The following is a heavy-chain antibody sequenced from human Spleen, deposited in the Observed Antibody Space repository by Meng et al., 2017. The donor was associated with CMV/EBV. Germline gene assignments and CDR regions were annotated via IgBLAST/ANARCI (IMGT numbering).Heavy chain of an antibody. CDR1: GYSFTTYG. D-gene: IGHD3-22*01. J-gene: IGHJ6*02. V-gene: IGHV1-18*01. CDR2: INGYNGNT. CDR3: ARVRVTMLVVVIDFGMDV. Sequence: ASVKVSCKTSGYSFTTYGLSWVRQAPGQGLEWMGWINGYNGNTKYAQKLQGRVTMTTDTSTSTAYMELRSLRSDDTAVYYCARVRVTMLVVVIDFGMDVWGQGTTVTVSS.